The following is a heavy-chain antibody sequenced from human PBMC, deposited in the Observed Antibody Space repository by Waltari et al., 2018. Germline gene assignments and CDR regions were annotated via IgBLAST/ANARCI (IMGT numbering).Heavy chain of an antibody. V-gene: IGHV1-3*01. D-gene: IGHD4-17*01. J-gene: IGHJ3*02. CDR3: GRDVYGDYVGGGGGAFDI. Sequence: QVQLVQSGAEVKKPGASVKVSCMTSGYTFTSYGMHWVRQAPGQRLEWMGWINAGNVDTQYSPKFQIRVTFTRDTFASTGYMGLSSLTSEDTAVYYWGRDVYGDYVGGGGGAFDIWGQGTMVTVSS. CDR2: INAGNVDT. CDR1: GYTFTSYG.